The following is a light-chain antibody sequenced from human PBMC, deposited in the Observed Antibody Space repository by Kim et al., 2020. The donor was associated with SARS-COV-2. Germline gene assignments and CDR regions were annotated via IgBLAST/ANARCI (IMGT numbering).Light chain of an antibody. CDR2: GTS. CDR3: QQYGSSPRT. J-gene: IGKJ1*01. V-gene: IGKV3-20*01. CDR1: QSVSSSY. Sequence: DIVLTQSPGTLSLSPGERATLSCRASQSVSSSYFAWYQQKPGQAPRLLIYGTSSRVTGIPDRFSGSGSGTDFTLTISRLEPEDFAMYYCQQYGSSPRTFGQGTKVDIK.